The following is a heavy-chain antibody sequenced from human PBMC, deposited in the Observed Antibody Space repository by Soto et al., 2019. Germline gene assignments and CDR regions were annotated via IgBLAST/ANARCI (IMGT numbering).Heavy chain of an antibody. J-gene: IGHJ6*02. CDR2: INADKGNT. V-gene: IGHV1-3*01. CDR3: TYDMDV. Sequence: KVSCKASGYKFNTYVIHWVRQAPGQRPEWMGWINADKGNTKYAQKFQDRVTITRDTSASTAYMELTSLRSEDTAVYYCTYDMDVWGHGTTVTVSS. CDR1: GYKFNTYV.